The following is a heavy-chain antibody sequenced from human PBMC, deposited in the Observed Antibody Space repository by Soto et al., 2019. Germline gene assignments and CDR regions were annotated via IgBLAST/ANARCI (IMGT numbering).Heavy chain of an antibody. CDR1: GFTFSSYG. J-gene: IGHJ4*02. D-gene: IGHD2-2*01. V-gene: IGHV3-30*18. CDR2: ISYDGSNK. CDR3: AKDRGYCSSTSCYFLDY. Sequence: GGSLRLSCAAPGFTFSSYGMHWVRQAPGKGLEWVAVISYDGSNKYYADPVKGRFTISRDNSKNTLYLQMNSLRAEDTAVYYCAKDRGYCSSTSCYFLDYWGQGTLVTVSS.